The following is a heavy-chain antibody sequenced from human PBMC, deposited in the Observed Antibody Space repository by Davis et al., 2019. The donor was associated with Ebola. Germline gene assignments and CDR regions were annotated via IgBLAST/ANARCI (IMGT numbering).Heavy chain of an antibody. Sequence: SETLSLTCAVYGGSFSGYYWSWIRQPPGKGMEWIGEINHSGSTNYNPSLKSRVTISVDTSKNQFSLKLSSVTAADTAVYYCARGRDFWRNWGQGTLVTVSS. V-gene: IGHV4-34*01. J-gene: IGHJ4*02. D-gene: IGHD3-3*01. CDR3: ARGRDFWRN. CDR2: INHSGST. CDR1: GGSFSGYY.